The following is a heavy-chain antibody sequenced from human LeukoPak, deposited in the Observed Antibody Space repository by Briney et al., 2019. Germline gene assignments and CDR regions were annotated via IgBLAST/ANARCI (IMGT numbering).Heavy chain of an antibody. J-gene: IGHJ4*02. V-gene: IGHV2-70*11. D-gene: IGHD1-26*01. CDR3: ARSIVGAIPFDY. CDR2: IDWDDGK. CDR1: GFSLSTSGMY. Sequence: SGPTLVNPTQTLTLTCTFSGFSLSTSGMYLSWIRQPPGKALEWLARIDWDDGKYYRTSLKTRLTISKDTSKNQVVLTMTNMDPVDTATYYCARSIVGAIPFDYWGQGTLVTVCS.